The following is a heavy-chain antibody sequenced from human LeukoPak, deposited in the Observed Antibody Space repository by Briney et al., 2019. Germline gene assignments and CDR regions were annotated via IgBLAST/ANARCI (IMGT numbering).Heavy chain of an antibody. CDR1: GGSFSGYY. CDR3: ARSGFSNMGC. V-gene: IGHV3-53*01. Sequence: ETLSLTCAVYGGSFSGYYWSWIRQPPGKGLEWVSVIYSGVSTYYADSVKGRFTMSRDNSKNTLYLQMNSLRAEDTAVYYCARSGFSNMGCWGQGTLVTVSS. CDR2: IYSGVST. D-gene: IGHD2/OR15-2a*01. J-gene: IGHJ4*02.